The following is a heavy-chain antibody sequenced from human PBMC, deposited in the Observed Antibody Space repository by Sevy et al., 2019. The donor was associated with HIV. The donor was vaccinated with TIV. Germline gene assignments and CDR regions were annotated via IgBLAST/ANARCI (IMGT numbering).Heavy chain of an antibody. J-gene: IGHJ6*02. CDR3: AKSPRRGVTTAYALDV. D-gene: IGHD4-17*01. CDR1: GFTFSGYG. Sequence: GGSLRLSCAASGFTFSGYGMNWVRQAHGKGLEWVAFIRYDGSTKYYEESVKGRFTIFTDKSKNTVNLQVNSLKPEDTAVYYWAKSPRRGVTTAYALDVWGQGTTVTVSS. V-gene: IGHV3-30*02. CDR2: IRYDGSTK.